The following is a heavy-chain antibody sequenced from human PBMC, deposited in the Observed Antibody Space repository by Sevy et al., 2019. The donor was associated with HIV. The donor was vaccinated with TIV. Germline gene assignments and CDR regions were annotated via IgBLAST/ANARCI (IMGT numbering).Heavy chain of an antibody. J-gene: IGHJ6*02. D-gene: IGHD4-4*01. CDR1: GFTFSSYS. CDR3: ARVGSKAPPPYYYYYGMDV. V-gene: IGHV3-48*02. Sequence: GGSLRLSCAASGFTFSSYSMNWVRQAPGKGLEWVSSISSSSSTIYYADSVKGRFTISRDNAKSSLYLQMNSLRDEDTAVYYCARVGSKAPPPYYYYYGMDVWGQGTTVTVSS. CDR2: ISSSSSTI.